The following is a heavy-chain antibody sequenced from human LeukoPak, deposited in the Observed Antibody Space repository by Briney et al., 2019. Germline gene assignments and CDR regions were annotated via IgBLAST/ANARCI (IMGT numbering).Heavy chain of an antibody. D-gene: IGHD4-23*01. Sequence: SETPSLTCAVSGYSISSGYYWGWIRQPPGKGLEWIGSIYHSGSTYYNPSLKSRVTISVDTSKNQFSLKLSSVTAADTAVYYCARQGNEVTNIDYWGQGTLVTVSS. CDR3: ARQGNEVTNIDY. CDR2: IYHSGST. J-gene: IGHJ4*02. CDR1: GYSISSGYY. V-gene: IGHV4-38-2*01.